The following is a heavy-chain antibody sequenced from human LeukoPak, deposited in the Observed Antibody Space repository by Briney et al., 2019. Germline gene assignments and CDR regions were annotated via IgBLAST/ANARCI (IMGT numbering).Heavy chain of an antibody. J-gene: IGHJ4*02. Sequence: SETLSLTCSVSGGAVSNYYWSWIRQPPGKGLEWIGYVYYTGSTNYNPSLKSRVTMFEDKSKNQFSLRLYSVIVADTAVYYCARHFAYSSSSYFDYWGQGSLVTVSS. D-gene: IGHD6-6*01. CDR1: GGAVSNYY. CDR3: ARHFAYSSSSYFDY. V-gene: IGHV4-59*08. CDR2: VYYTGST.